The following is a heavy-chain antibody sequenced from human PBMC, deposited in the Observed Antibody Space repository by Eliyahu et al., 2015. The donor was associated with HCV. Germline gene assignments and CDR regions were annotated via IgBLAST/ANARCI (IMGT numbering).Heavy chain of an antibody. CDR2: IYYSGST. CDR1: GGSISSYY. Sequence: QVQLQESGPGLVKPSETLSLTCTVSGGSISSYYWSWIRQPPGKGLEWIGYIYYSGSTNYNPSLKSRVTISVDTSKNQFSLKLSSVTAADTAVYYCARLGAAGEHWYFDLWGRGTLVTVSS. CDR3: ARLGAAGEHWYFDL. D-gene: IGHD6-13*01. V-gene: IGHV4-59*01. J-gene: IGHJ2*01.